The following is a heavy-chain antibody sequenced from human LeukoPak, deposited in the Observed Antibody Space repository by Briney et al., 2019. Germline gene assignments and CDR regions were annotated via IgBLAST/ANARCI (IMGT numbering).Heavy chain of an antibody. CDR3: AKAPPSSYYYYYGMDV. V-gene: IGHV3-23*01. D-gene: IGHD6-13*01. CDR2: ISGSGGST. J-gene: IGHJ6*02. Sequence: PGGSLRLYCAASGFTFSSYAMSWVRQAPGKGLEWVSAISGSGGSTYYADSVKGRFTISRDISKNTLYLQMNSLGAEDTAVYYCAKAPPSSYYYYYGMDVWGQGTTVTVSS. CDR1: GFTFSSYA.